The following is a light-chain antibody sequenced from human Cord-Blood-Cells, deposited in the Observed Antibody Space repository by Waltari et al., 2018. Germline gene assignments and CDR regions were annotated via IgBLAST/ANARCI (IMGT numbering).Light chain of an antibody. Sequence: QSVLTQPPSASGTPGQRVTISCSGSSSNIGSNYVYWYQQLPGTAPKLLIYRNNQRPSGFPDRFSGSKSGTSASLAISGLRSEDEADYYCAAWDDSLSVFFGGGTKLTVL. CDR3: AAWDDSLSVF. J-gene: IGLJ2*01. CDR2: RNN. V-gene: IGLV1-47*01. CDR1: SSNIGSNY.